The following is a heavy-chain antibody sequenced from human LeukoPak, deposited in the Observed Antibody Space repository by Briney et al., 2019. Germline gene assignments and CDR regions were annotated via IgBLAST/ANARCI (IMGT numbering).Heavy chain of an antibody. CDR2: IIPIFGTA. Sequence: SVKVSCKASGGTVSSYAINWVRQAPGQGLEWMGGIIPIFGTANYAQNFQDRVTITADDSTSTAYLELSSLRSEDTAIYYCASRLYCSNTRCRNFPFAYWGQGTLVTVSS. CDR1: GGTVSSYA. V-gene: IGHV1-69*13. J-gene: IGHJ4*02. D-gene: IGHD2-2*01. CDR3: ASRLYCSNTRCRNFPFAY.